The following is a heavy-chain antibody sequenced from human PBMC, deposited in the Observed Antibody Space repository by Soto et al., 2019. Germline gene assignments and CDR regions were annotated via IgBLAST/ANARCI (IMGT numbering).Heavy chain of an antibody. V-gene: IGHV3-30-3*01. CDR3: ARAEIAGYYYYGMDV. D-gene: IGHD6-13*01. J-gene: IGHJ6*02. CDR2: ISYDGSNK. Sequence: VGSLRLSCAASGFTFSSYAMHWVRQAPGKGLEWVAVISYDGSNKYYADSVKGRFTISRDNSKNTLYLQMNSLRAEDTAVYYCARAEIAGYYYYGMDVWGQGTTVTVSS. CDR1: GFTFSSYA.